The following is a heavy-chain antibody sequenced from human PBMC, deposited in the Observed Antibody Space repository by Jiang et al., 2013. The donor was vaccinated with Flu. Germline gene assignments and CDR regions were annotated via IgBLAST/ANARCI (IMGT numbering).Heavy chain of an antibody. D-gene: IGHD6-19*01. Sequence: VQLLESGGGVVQPGRSLRLSCAASGFTFSSYGMHWVRQAPGKGLEWVAVISYHGSNRYYVDSVQGRFTISRDNSKNTLYLQMNSLRAEDTAVYYCAKDPSVAELYYYYGMDVWGQGTTVTVSS. CDR2: ISYHGSNR. V-gene: IGHV3-30*18. CDR3: AKDPSVAELYYYYGMDV. CDR1: GFTFSSYG. J-gene: IGHJ6*02.